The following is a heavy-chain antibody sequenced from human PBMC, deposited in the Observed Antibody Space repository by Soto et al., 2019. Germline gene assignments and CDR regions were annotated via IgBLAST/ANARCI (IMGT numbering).Heavy chain of an antibody. J-gene: IGHJ4*02. CDR2: IETKTEGGTI. Sequence: EVQVVESGGGLVKPGGSLRLSCAASGFTFSNAWMNWVRQAPGKGLEWVGRIETKTEGGTIDYAAPVKGRFTISRDDSENTLYLQMNSLKVEDTAVYYCVHYGAGSYSTDQWGQGTLVTVSS. V-gene: IGHV3-15*07. D-gene: IGHD3-10*01. CDR1: GFTFSNAW. CDR3: VHYGAGSYSTDQ.